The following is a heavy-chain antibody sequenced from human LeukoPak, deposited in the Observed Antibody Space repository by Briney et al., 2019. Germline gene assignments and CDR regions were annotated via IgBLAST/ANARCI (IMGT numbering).Heavy chain of an antibody. CDR2: ISTNGSSR. CDR1: GFTFSSYW. Sequence: GGSLRLSCAASGFTFSSYWMHWLRQEPRKGLVWVSRISTNGSSRSYADSVKGRFTISRDNGKNTLYLQMNSLRAEDTAVYYCASYLTSIPSGMDVWGQGATVTVSS. V-gene: IGHV3-74*01. D-gene: IGHD2/OR15-2a*01. CDR3: ASYLTSIPSGMDV. J-gene: IGHJ6*02.